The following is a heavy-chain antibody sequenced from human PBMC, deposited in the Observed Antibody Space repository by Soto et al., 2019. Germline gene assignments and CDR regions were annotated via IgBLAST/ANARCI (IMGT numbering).Heavy chain of an antibody. Sequence: GGSLRLSCAASGFTFSSYAMHWVRQAPGKGLEWVAVISYVGSNKYYADSVKGRFTISRDNSKNTLYLQMISLRAEDTAVYYCASEFHYYDSSGPGWYGMDVWGQGTTVTVSS. J-gene: IGHJ6*02. CDR3: ASEFHYYDSSGPGWYGMDV. V-gene: IGHV3-30-3*01. D-gene: IGHD3-22*01. CDR1: GFTFSSYA. CDR2: ISYVGSNK.